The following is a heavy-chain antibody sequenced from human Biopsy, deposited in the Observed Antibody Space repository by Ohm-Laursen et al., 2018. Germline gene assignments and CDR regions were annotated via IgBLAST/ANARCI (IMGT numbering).Heavy chain of an antibody. D-gene: IGHD3-22*01. J-gene: IGHJ4*02. CDR2: INPNNENT. CDR3: ARGPRGLVVITTTALYFDY. CDR1: GYTFTSYY. Sequence: ASVKVSCKASGYTFTSYYLHWVRQAPGQGLEWMGRINPNNENTAYAQKFQGRITMTKDTSTSTVYMDLSSLTFDDSAVYYCARGPRGLVVITTTALYFDYWGQGNLVTVSS. V-gene: IGHV1-46*01.